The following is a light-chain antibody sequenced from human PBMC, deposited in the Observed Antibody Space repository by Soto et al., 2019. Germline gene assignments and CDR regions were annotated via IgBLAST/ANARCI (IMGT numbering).Light chain of an antibody. CDR1: SSDVGGYNY. V-gene: IGLV2-8*01. CDR2: EVS. Sequence: QSVLTQPASASGSPGQSVTLSCTGTSSDVGGYNYVSWYQQHPRKAPKLMIYEVSKRPSGVPDRCSGSKSVNTASPTVSGLEAEDEADSYCSSYAGSNNFVVFVCGTKLTVL. J-gene: IGLJ2*01. CDR3: SSYAGSNNFVV.